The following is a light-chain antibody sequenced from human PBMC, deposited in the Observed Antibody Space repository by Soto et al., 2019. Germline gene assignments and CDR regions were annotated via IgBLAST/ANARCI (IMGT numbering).Light chain of an antibody. CDR2: GAS. V-gene: IGKV3-15*01. J-gene: IGKJ1*01. Sequence: EIVMTQSPATLSVSPGERATLSCRASQSVSSNLAWYQQKPCQAPMLLIYGASTRATGIPGRFSGSWSGTEFTITISSLQSEDFAVYYCQQYNNWWTFGQGTKVDIK. CDR1: QSVSSN. CDR3: QQYNNWWT.